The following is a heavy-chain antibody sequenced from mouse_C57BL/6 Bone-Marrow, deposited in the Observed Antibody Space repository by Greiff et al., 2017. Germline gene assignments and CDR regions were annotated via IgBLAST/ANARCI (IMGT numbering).Heavy chain of an antibody. Sequence: QVQLQQPGAELVKPGASVKLSCKASGYTFTSYWMHWVKQRPGQGLEWIGMIHPNSGSTNYNEKFKSKATLTVDKSSSTAYMQLSSLTSEDSAVYYCSSDGYYRGFFAYWGQGTLVTVSA. V-gene: IGHV1-64*01. CDR3: SSDGYYRGFFAY. J-gene: IGHJ3*01. CDR2: IHPNSGST. CDR1: GYTFTSYW. D-gene: IGHD2-3*01.